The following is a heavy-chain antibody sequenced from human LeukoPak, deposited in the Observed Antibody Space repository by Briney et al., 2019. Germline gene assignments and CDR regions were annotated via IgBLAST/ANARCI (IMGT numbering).Heavy chain of an antibody. V-gene: IGHV3-23*01. CDR2: ISGSGGST. D-gene: IGHD3-10*01. Sequence: GGSLRLSCAASGFAFSSYAMSWVRQAPGKGLEWASAISGSGGSTYYADSVKGRFTISRDNSKNTLYLQMNSLRAEDTAVYYCAKDGRRFGESFDYWGQGTLVTVSS. CDR3: AKDGRRFGESFDY. J-gene: IGHJ4*02. CDR1: GFAFSSYA.